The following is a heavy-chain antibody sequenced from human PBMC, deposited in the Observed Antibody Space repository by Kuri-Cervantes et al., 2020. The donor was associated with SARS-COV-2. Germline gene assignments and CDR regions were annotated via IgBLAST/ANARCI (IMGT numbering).Heavy chain of an antibody. CDR3: ASRFWSGYYQPYYYYGMDV. CDR2: ISYDGSNK. D-gene: IGHD3-3*01. Sequence: GESLKISCAACGFTFSSYAMHWVRQAPGKGLEWVAVISYDGSNKYYTDFVKGRFTISRDNSKNTLYLQMNSLRAEDTAVYYCASRFWSGYYQPYYYYGMDVWGQGTTVTVSS. J-gene: IGHJ6*02. CDR1: GFTFSSYA. V-gene: IGHV3-30-3*01.